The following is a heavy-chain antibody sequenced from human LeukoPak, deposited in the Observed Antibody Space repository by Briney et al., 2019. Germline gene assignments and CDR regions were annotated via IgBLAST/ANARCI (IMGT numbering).Heavy chain of an antibody. D-gene: IGHD3-10*01. Sequence: GASVKVSCKASGYTFNSYGISWVRQAPGQGLEWMGWISASNGNTSYTQKLQARVTMTTDTSTSTAYMELRSLRSDDTAVYYCARTIEGWTYGQRYHYMDVWGKGTTVTISS. J-gene: IGHJ6*03. CDR1: GYTFNSYG. CDR3: ARTIEGWTYGQRYHYMDV. CDR2: ISASNGNT. V-gene: IGHV1-18*01.